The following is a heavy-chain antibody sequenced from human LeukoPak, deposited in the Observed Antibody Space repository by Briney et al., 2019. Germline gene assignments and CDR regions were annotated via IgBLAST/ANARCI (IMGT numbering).Heavy chain of an antibody. CDR3: ASQRTPQRAYSSGFGDAFDI. V-gene: IGHV3-21*01. CDR1: GFTFSSYS. CDR2: ISSSSSYI. J-gene: IGHJ3*02. Sequence: GGSLRLSCAASGFTFSSYSMTWVRQAPGKGLEWVSSISSSSSYIYYADSVKGRFTISRDNAKNSLYLQMNSLRAEDTAVYYCASQRTPQRAYSSGFGDAFDIWGQGTMVTVSS. D-gene: IGHD6-19*01.